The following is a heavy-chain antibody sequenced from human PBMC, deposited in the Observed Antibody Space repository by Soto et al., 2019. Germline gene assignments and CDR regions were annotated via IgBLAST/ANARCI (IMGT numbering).Heavy chain of an antibody. Sequence: QVQLVQSGAEVKKPGSSVKVSCKASGGTFSSYAISWVRQAPGQGLEWMGGIIPIFGTANYAQKFQGRVTITADKSMSTAYMELSSLRSEDTAVYYCARPGRYGGNSWVLDYWGQGTLVTVSS. CDR2: IIPIFGTA. CDR3: ARPGRYGGNSWVLDY. CDR1: GGTFSSYA. V-gene: IGHV1-69*06. D-gene: IGHD2-21*02. J-gene: IGHJ4*02.